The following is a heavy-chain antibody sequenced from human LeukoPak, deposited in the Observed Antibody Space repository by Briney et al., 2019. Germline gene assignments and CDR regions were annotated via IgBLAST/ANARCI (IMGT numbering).Heavy chain of an antibody. D-gene: IGHD6-19*01. J-gene: IGHJ4*02. V-gene: IGHV3-9*01. CDR2: ISWNSGSI. Sequence: GGSLRLSCAASGFTFRSYAMHWVRQAPGKGLEWVSGISWNSGSIGYADSVKGRFTISRDNAKNSLYLQMNSLRAEDTALYYCAKDITAVASYYFDYWGQGTLVTVSS. CDR1: GFTFRSYA. CDR3: AKDITAVASYYFDY.